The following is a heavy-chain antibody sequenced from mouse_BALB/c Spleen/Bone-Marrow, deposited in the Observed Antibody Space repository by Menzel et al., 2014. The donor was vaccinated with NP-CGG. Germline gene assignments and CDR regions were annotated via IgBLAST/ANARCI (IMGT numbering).Heavy chain of an antibody. J-gene: IGHJ3*01. CDR2: ISSGGNT. V-gene: IGHV5-6-5*01. D-gene: IGHD2-4*01. CDR1: GFTFSSYA. Sequence: EVQVVESGGGLVKPGGSLKLSCAASGFTFSSYAMSWVRQTPEKRLEWVASISSGGNTYYPDSMKGRFTISRDNARSILYLQMSSLRSEDTAMYYCARGGELRPWFAYWGQGTLVTVSA. CDR3: ARGGELRPWFAY.